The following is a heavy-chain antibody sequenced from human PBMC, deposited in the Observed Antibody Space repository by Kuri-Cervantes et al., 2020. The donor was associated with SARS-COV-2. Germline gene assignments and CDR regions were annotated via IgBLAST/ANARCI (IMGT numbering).Heavy chain of an antibody. CDR2: IYYSGST. Sequence: LRLSCTVSGGSISSGDYYWSWIRQPPGKGLEWIGYIYYSGSTYYNPSLKSRVTISVDTSKNQFSLKLSSVTAADTAVYYCAREDYSNYYYYYMDVWGKGATVTVSS. CDR3: AREDYSNYYYYYMDV. J-gene: IGHJ6*03. D-gene: IGHD4-11*01. V-gene: IGHV4-30-4*08. CDR1: GGSISSGDYY.